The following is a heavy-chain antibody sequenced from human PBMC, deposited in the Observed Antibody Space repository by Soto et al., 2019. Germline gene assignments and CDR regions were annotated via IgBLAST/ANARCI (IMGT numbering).Heavy chain of an antibody. V-gene: IGHV1-3*01. D-gene: IGHD3-3*01. J-gene: IGHJ5*02. CDR2: INAGNGDT. Sequence: ASVKVSCKASGYTFTNYAMHWVLQAPGQRLEWMGWINAGNGDTKYSQNFQGRVTITRDTSASTAYMELSSLRSEDTAVYYCARDPYYDFWSGSNWFDPWGQGTLVTVSS. CDR1: GYTFTNYA. CDR3: ARDPYYDFWSGSNWFDP.